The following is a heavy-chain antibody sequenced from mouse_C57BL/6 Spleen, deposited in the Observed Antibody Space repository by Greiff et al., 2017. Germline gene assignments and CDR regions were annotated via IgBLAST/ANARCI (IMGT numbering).Heavy chain of an antibody. CDR1: GYTFTDYY. CDR2: IYPGSGNT. Sequence: VQLQESGAELVRPGASVKLSCKASGYTFTDYYINWVKQRPGQGLEWIARIYPGSGNTYYNEKFKGKATLTAEKSSSTAYMQLSSLTSEDSAVYFCARQYYGSSPYCDYWGQGTTLTVSS. CDR3: ARQYYGSSPYCDY. J-gene: IGHJ2*01. V-gene: IGHV1-76*01. D-gene: IGHD1-1*01.